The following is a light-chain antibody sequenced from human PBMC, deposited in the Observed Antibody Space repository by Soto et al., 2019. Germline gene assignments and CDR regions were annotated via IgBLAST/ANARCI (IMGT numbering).Light chain of an antibody. J-gene: IGKJ1*01. Sequence: EIVLTQPPGPLSVSPGDRVTLSCRASQTVNNNYLAWYQQKPGQAPRLLIYGASTPATGTPARFSGSVSGTHFTLTVSRLEPEDFAVYYCQQYGGSAPWTFGPGTKVDMK. V-gene: IGKV3-20*01. CDR3: QQYGGSAPWT. CDR2: GAS. CDR1: QTVNNNY.